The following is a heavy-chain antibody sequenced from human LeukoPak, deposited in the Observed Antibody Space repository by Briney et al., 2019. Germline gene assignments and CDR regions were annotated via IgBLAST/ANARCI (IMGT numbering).Heavy chain of an antibody. Sequence: SETLSLTCAVSGYSISSGYYWGWIRQPPGKGLEWVGSIYYSGTTYYSPSLRSRVTISVDTSKNQFSLKVSSVTAADTGVYYCAKDSWSGTGYFDYWGQGTLVTISS. CDR3: AKDSWSGTGYFDY. CDR1: GYSISSGYY. J-gene: IGHJ4*02. V-gene: IGHV4-38-2*02. D-gene: IGHD3-3*01. CDR2: IYYSGTT.